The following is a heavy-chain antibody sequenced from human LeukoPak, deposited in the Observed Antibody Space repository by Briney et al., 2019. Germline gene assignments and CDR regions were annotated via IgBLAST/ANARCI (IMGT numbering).Heavy chain of an antibody. Sequence: AAVKDSCEASLYTFTSYGISWVRQAPGQGLEWMGWIRTYNGNTNYAQKLQGRVTMTTDTSTSTAYMELRSLRFDDTAVYYCARAPRRGAGGFAYWGQGTLVTVSS. D-gene: IGHD1-26*01. V-gene: IGHV1-18*01. CDR1: LYTFTSYG. J-gene: IGHJ4*02. CDR3: ARAPRRGAGGFAY. CDR2: IRTYNGNT.